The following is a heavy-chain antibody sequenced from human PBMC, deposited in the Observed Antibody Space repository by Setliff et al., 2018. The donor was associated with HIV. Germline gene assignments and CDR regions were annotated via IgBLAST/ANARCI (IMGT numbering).Heavy chain of an antibody. CDR2: MSGSGTTI. V-gene: IGHV3-48*03. J-gene: IGHJ4*02. Sequence: SCAASGFTFSSFDMNWVRQAPGKGLDWVSYMSGSGTTIYYADSVKGRFTISRDNAKNSLYLQMDSLRAEDTAVYYCARGGSYYYDTSGFLDYWGPGTLVTVSS. D-gene: IGHD3-22*01. CDR1: GFTFSSFD. CDR3: ARGGSYYYDTSGFLDY.